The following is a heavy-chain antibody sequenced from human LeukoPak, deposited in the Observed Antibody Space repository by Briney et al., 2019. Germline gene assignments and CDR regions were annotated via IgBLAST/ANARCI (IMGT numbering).Heavy chain of an antibody. D-gene: IGHD6-6*01. Sequence: SETLSLTCAVYGGSFSGYYWSWIRQPPGKGLEWIGEINHSGSTNYNPSLKSRVTISVDTSKNQFSLKLSSVTAADTAVYYCARYSSSSLVAGYWGQGTLVTVSS. CDR2: INHSGST. CDR3: ARYSSSSLVAGY. V-gene: IGHV4-34*01. CDR1: GGSFSGYY. J-gene: IGHJ4*02.